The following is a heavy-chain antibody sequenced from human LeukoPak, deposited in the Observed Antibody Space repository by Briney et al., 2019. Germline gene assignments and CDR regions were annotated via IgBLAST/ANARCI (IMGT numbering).Heavy chain of an antibody. D-gene: IGHD3-22*01. CDR1: GGSISSYY. Sequence: SETLSLTCTVSGGSISSYYWNWIRQPPGKGLEWIGYIYYSGSTNYNPSLKSRVTISVDTSKNQFSLKLSSVTAADTAVYYCARDSSGYYYFDYWGQGTLVTVSS. CDR3: ARDSSGYYYFDY. J-gene: IGHJ4*02. CDR2: IYYSGST. V-gene: IGHV4-59*01.